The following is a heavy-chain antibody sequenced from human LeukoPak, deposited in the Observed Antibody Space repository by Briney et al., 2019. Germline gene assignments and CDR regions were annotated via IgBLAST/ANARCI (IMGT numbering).Heavy chain of an antibody. Sequence: GGPLRLSCTAPGFTFSVYSMNWVRQPPGKGLEWVSSISSRSTHIYYADSLKGRFTISRDNAKNSLYLQMNSLRAEDTAVNYCARADYGVKHEGFDIWGQGTVVTVSS. CDR2: ISSRSTHI. D-gene: IGHD4-23*01. V-gene: IGHV3-21*01. CDR3: ARADYGVKHEGFDI. J-gene: IGHJ3*02. CDR1: GFTFSVYS.